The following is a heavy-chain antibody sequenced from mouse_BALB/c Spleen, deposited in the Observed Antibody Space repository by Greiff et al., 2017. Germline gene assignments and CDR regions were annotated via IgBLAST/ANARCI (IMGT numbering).Heavy chain of an antibody. CDR1: GFTFSSYA. D-gene: IGHD2-4*01. CDR2: ISSGGST. Sequence: EVKLVESGGGLVKPGGSLKLSCAASGFTFSSYAMSWVRQTPEKRLEWVASISSGGSTYYPDSVKGRFTISRDNARNILYLQMSSLRSEDTAMYYCARGRSTMITTSWFAYWGQGTLVTVSA. J-gene: IGHJ3*01. CDR3: ARGRSTMITTSWFAY. V-gene: IGHV5-6-5*01.